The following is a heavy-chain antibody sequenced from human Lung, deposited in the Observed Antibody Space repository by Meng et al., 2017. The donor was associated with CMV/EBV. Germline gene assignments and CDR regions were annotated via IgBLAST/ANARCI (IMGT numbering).Heavy chain of an antibody. CDR3: ARDPEVVVAATRVYYGMDV. CDR1: SGSLTDYF. CDR2: ISHSGRT. D-gene: IGHD2-15*01. Sequence: SETXSLXXAVYSGSLTDYFWSWIRQSPEKGLEWIGDISHSGRTNYNPSLKSRVTISVDTSSNQFFLKVTSVTAADTAVYYCARDPEVVVAATRVYYGMDVWGQGTXVTVSS. V-gene: IGHV4-34*01. J-gene: IGHJ6*02.